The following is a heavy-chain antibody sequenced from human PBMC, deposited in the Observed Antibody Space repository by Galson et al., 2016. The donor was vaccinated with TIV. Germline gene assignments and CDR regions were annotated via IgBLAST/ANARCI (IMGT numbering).Heavy chain of an antibody. CDR3: ARPHYGDGDY. CDR1: GYNFTNYW. CDR2: IDPEDSYT. V-gene: IGHV5-10-1*01. Sequence: QSGAEVKKPGESLRISCKTSGYNFTNYWIIWVRQMPGRGLEWVGRIDPEDSYTEYSPSFQGHVTISTDKSIGTSYLQWSSPKASDTAIYYCARPHYGDGDYWGLGTLVTVSS. J-gene: IGHJ4*02. D-gene: IGHD4-17*01.